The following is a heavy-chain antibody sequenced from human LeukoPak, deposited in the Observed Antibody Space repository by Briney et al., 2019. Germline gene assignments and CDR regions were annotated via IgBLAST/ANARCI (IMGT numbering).Heavy chain of an antibody. J-gene: IGHJ5*02. CDR1: GFTFSSYG. D-gene: IGHD3-9*01. CDR2: IRYDGSNK. Sequence: GGSLRLSCAASGFTFSSYGMHWVRQAPGKGLEWVAFIRYDGSNKYYADSVKGRFTISRDNSKNTLYLQMNSLRAEDTAVYYCAKDQEKGYYDILTGFSSSLDPWGQGTLVTVSS. V-gene: IGHV3-30*02. CDR3: AKDQEKGYYDILTGFSSSLDP.